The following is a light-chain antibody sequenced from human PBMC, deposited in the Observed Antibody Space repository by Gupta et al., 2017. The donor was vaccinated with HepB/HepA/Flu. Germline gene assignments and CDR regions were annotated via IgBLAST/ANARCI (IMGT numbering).Light chain of an antibody. CDR2: KAS. CDR1: QSISNW. V-gene: IGKV1-5*03. Sequence: DIQMTQSPSTLSASVGDRVTITCRASQSISNWLAWYQQKPGKAPKLLIYKASSLESGVPSRFSGSGSGTEFTLTISSLQPDDFATYYCQQEYSSSWTFGQGTKVEIK. CDR3: QQEYSSSWT. J-gene: IGKJ1*01.